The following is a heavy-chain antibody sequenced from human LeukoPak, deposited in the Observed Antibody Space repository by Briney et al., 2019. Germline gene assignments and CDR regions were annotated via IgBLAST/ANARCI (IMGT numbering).Heavy chain of an antibody. Sequence: QAGGSLRLSCAASGFTFSSYWMSWVRQAPGKGLEWVANIKQDGGEKYYVDSVKGRFTISRDNAKESLYLQMNSLRAEDTALYFCARDKVSVIPALDYWGQGTLVIVSS. D-gene: IGHD2/OR15-2a*01. CDR1: GFTFSSYW. CDR3: ARDKVSVIPALDY. V-gene: IGHV3-7*01. J-gene: IGHJ4*02. CDR2: IKQDGGEK.